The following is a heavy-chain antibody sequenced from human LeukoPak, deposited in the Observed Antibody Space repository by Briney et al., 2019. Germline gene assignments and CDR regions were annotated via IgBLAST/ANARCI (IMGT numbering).Heavy chain of an antibody. CDR2: IGTAGDT. CDR1: GFTFSSYD. V-gene: IGHV3-13*01. Sequence: GGSLRLSCAASGFTFSSYDMHWVRQATGKGLEWVSAIGTAGDTYYPGSVKDRFTISRENAKNSLYLQMNSLRAGDTAVYYCARGRGIVGAFDIWGQGTMVTVSS. D-gene: IGHD1-26*01. J-gene: IGHJ3*02. CDR3: ARGRGIVGAFDI.